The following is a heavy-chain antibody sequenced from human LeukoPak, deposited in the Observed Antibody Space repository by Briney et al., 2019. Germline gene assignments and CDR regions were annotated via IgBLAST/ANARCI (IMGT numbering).Heavy chain of an antibody. D-gene: IGHD2-15*01. Sequence: AETLSLTCTVSGGSISSSSYYWGWIRQPPGKGLEWIGSIYYSGSTYYNPSLKSRVTISVDTSKNQFSLKLSSVTAADTAVYYCARVTTGYCSGGSCYSGDYFDYWGQGTLVTVSS. V-gene: IGHV4-39*07. J-gene: IGHJ4*01. CDR1: GGSISSSSYY. CDR2: IYYSGST. CDR3: ARVTTGYCSGGSCYSGDYFDY.